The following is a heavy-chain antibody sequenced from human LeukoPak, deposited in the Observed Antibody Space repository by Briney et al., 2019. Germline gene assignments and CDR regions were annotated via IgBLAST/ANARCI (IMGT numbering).Heavy chain of an antibody. CDR3: ARGTIFGVVYAFDI. J-gene: IGHJ3*02. CDR2: IYHSGST. D-gene: IGHD3-3*01. CDR1: GGSISSGGYS. Sequence: SQTLSLTCAVSGGSISSGGYSWSWIRQPPGKGLEWIGYIYHSGSTYYNPSLKSRVTISVDRSKNQFSLKLGSVTAADTAVYYCARGTIFGVVYAFDIWGQGTMVTVSS. V-gene: IGHV4-30-2*01.